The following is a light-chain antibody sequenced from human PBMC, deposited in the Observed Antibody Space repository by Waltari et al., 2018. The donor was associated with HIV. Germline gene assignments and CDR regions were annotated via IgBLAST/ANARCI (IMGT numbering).Light chain of an antibody. CDR2: DAS. J-gene: IGKJ3*01. Sequence: DIQMTQSPSSLSASVGDRVTITCQASQDISNYLNWYQQKPGKAPKLLIYDASNLETGVPSRFSGSGTGTDFIFTITSLQPEDIATYYCQQYDNLPFTFGPGTKVHIK. CDR3: QQYDNLPFT. V-gene: IGKV1-33*01. CDR1: QDISNY.